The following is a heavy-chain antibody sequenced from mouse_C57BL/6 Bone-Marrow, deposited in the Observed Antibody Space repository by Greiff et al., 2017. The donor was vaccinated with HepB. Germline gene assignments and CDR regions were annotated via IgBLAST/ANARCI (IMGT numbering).Heavy chain of an antibody. D-gene: IGHD1-1*01. V-gene: IGHV2-9-1*01. J-gene: IGHJ1*03. CDR1: GFSLTSYA. CDR2: IWTGGGT. Sequence: VQLVESGPGLVAPSQSLSITCTVSGFSLTSYAISWVRQPPGKGLEWLGVIWTGGGTNYNSALKSRLSISKDNSKSQVFLKMTSLQTDDTARYYCARTGLLRSGWYFDVWGTGTTVTVSS. CDR3: ARTGLLRSGWYFDV.